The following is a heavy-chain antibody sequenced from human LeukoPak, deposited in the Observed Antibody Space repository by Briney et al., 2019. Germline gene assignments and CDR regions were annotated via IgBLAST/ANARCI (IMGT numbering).Heavy chain of an antibody. J-gene: IGHJ3*02. Sequence: SETLSLTCTVSGGSMSSYYWSWIRQPPGKGLEWIGNIYYSGSTNCNPSLKSRVTISVDMPKNQFSLKVSSVTAADTAVYYCARPSRNSGSYGAFDIWGQGTMVPVSS. CDR1: GGSMSSYY. D-gene: IGHD1-26*01. CDR3: ARPSRNSGSYGAFDI. CDR2: IYYSGST. V-gene: IGHV4-59*08.